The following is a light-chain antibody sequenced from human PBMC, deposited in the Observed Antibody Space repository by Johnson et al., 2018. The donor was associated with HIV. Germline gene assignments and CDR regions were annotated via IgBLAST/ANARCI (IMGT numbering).Light chain of an antibody. J-gene: IGLJ1*01. CDR2: ENN. CDR1: SSNIGNNY. CDR3: GTWDSSLSSYV. Sequence: QSVLTQPPSVSEAPGQKVTISCSGSSSNIGNNYVSWYQQLPGTAPKLLIYENNKRPSGIPDRFSGSKSGTSATLGITGLQTGDEADYYCGTWDSSLSSYVFEAGTKVTVL. V-gene: IGLV1-51*02.